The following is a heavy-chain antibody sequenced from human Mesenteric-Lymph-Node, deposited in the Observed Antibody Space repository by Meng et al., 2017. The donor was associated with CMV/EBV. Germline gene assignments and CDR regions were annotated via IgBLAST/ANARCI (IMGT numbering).Heavy chain of an antibody. J-gene: IGHJ6*02. V-gene: IGHV1-69*10. Sequence: SVKVSCKAPGGTFSNYAINWVRQAPGQGFEWMGAFIPILGISNYAQRFKGIVTITADTSTGTAYMELRSLRSEDTAVYYCARVQYYYDSSSFYVYYYTMDVWGQGTTVTVSS. CDR1: GGTFSNYA. CDR3: ARVQYYYDSSSFYVYYYTMDV. D-gene: IGHD3-22*01. CDR2: FIPILGIS.